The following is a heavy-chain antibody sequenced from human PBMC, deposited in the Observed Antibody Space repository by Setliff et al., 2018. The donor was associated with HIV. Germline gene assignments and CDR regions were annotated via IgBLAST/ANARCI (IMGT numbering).Heavy chain of an antibody. V-gene: IGHV1-46*01. D-gene: IGHD3-3*01. CDR2: INPSGGST. Sequence: ASVKVSCKASGYTFTSYYVHWVRQAPGQGLEWMGIINPSGGSTSYAQKFQGRVTMTRDTSTSTVYRQMNRLRXEDTAVYYXXXAIXGLGYNFFSVDVWGKGTTVTVSS. CDR1: GYTFTSYY. J-gene: IGHJ6*04. CDR3: XXAIXGLGYNFFSVDV.